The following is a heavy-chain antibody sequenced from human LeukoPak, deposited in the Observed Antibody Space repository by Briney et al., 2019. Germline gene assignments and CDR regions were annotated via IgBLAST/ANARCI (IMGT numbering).Heavy chain of an antibody. Sequence: ASVKASCKASGYSFATYGFCWVRQAPGHGLEWKGWISANTGKIDYAQKFQGRVTMTTDTSTSTAYMELRSLRPDDTAVYYCAKVAGDRMDYWGQGTLLTVSS. J-gene: IGHJ4*02. CDR2: ISANTGKI. CDR1: GYSFATYG. D-gene: IGHD6-13*01. CDR3: AKVAGDRMDY. V-gene: IGHV1-18*01.